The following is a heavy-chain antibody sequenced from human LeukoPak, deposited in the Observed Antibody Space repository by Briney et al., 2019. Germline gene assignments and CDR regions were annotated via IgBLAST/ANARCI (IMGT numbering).Heavy chain of an antibody. Sequence: GGSLRLSCAASGFTFSDYGMHWVRQAPGKGLEWVAFIRYDGSNKYYADSVKGRFTISRDNSKNTLYLQMNSLRGEDTAVYYCAKDGDTMSGTYYYDMDVWGKGTTVTIS. J-gene: IGHJ6*03. CDR2: IRYDGSNK. CDR3: AKDGDTMSGTYYYDMDV. V-gene: IGHV3-30*02. CDR1: GFTFSDYG. D-gene: IGHD1-26*01.